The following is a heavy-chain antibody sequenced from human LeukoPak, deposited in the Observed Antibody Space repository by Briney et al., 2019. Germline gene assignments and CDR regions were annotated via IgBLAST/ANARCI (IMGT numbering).Heavy chain of an antibody. CDR2: ISGSGGST. V-gene: IGHV3-23*01. D-gene: IGHD3-9*01. CDR3: AKVKNDILTGYYPYYFDY. CDR1: GFTFSSYA. J-gene: IGHJ4*02. Sequence: GGSPRLSCAASGFTFSSYAMSWVRQAPGKGLEWVSAISGSGGSTYYADSVKGRFTISRDNSKTTLYLQMNSLRAEDTAVYYCAKVKNDILTGYYPYYFDYWGQGTLVTVSS.